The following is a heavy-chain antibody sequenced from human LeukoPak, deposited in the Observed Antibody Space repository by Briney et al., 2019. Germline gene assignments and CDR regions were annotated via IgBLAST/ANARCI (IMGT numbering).Heavy chain of an antibody. CDR1: GYTFTGYY. CDR3: ARAPRYYVWGTALGY. CDR2: INPNSGGT. D-gene: IGHD3-16*01. Sequence: ASVKVSCKASGYTFTGYYMHWVRQAPGQGLEWMGWINPNSGGTNYAQKLQGRVTMTTDTSTSTAYMELRSLRSDDTAVYYCARAPRYYVWGTALGYWGQGTLVTVSS. V-gene: IGHV1-2*02. J-gene: IGHJ4*02.